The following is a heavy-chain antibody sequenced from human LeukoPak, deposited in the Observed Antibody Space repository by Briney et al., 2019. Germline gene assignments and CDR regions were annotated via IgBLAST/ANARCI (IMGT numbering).Heavy chain of an antibody. J-gene: IGHJ5*02. CDR3: AKLPAGWYSSSHETFDP. Sequence: QPGRSLRLSCAASGFTFDDYAMHWVRQAPGKGLEWVSGISWNSGSIGYADSVKGRFTISRDNAKNSLYLQMNSLRAEDTAVYYCAKLPAGWYSSSHETFDPWGQGTLVTVSS. D-gene: IGHD6-13*01. CDR1: GFTFDDYA. V-gene: IGHV3-9*01. CDR2: ISWNSGSI.